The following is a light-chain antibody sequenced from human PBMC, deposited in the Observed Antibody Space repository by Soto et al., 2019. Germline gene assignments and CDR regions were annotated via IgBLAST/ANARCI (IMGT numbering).Light chain of an antibody. J-gene: IGLJ3*02. Sequence: QSVLTQPPSASGTPGQRVTISCSGSSSNIGSNAVTWHQQLPGTAPTLLIYSNNQRPSGVPDRFSGSKSGTSASLAVNGLQSEDEADYYCAAWDDSLNGPLFGGGTKLTVL. CDR3: AAWDDSLNGPL. CDR2: SNN. V-gene: IGLV1-44*01. CDR1: SSNIGSNA.